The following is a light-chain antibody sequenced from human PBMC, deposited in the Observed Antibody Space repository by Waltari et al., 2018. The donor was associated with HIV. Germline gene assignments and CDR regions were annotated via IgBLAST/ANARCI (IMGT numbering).Light chain of an antibody. J-gene: IGKJ2*01. V-gene: IGKV1-33*01. CDR3: QQYDNLPYT. Sequence: LQMTQSTSSLSASVGDRVTITCQASQDISNYLNWYQQKPGKAPKLLIYDASNLETGVPSRFSGSGSGTDFTFTISSLQPEDIATYYCQQYDNLPYTFGQGTKLEIK. CDR1: QDISNY. CDR2: DAS.